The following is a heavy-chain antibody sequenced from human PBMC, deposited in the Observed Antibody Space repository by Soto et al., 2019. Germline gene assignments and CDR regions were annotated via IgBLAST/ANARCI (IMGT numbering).Heavy chain of an antibody. J-gene: IGHJ6*02. V-gene: IGHV4-59*01. CDR3: ARQGIGPGYCYSTRCYYYVYGMDV. CDR1: GGSISDYY. Sequence: SETLSLTCSVSGGSISDYYWSWIRQTPGKGLEWIGNMYYSVSTNYNPSLKSRATISADTSKNQFSLKVSSVTAADTAVYYCARQGIGPGYCYSTRCYYYVYGMDVWGQGTTVTVSS. D-gene: IGHD2-2*01. CDR2: MYYSVST.